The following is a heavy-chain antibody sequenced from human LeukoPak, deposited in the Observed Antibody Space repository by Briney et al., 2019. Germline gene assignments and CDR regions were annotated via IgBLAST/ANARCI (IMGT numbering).Heavy chain of an antibody. V-gene: IGHV4-34*01. Sequence: SETLSLTCAVYGGSFSVDYWSRIRQPPGKGLEWIGEINHSGSTYYNPSLKSRVTISVDTSKNQFSLKLSSVTAADTAVYYCAGYIWFGEFGWFDPWGQGTLVTASS. D-gene: IGHD3-10*01. CDR1: GGSFSVDY. J-gene: IGHJ5*02. CDR3: AGYIWFGEFGWFDP. CDR2: INHSGST.